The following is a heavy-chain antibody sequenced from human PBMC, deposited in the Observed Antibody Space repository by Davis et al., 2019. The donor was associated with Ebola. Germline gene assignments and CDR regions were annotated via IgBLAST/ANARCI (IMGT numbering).Heavy chain of an antibody. CDR3: ATGAAAGNKYYFDY. D-gene: IGHD6-13*01. Sequence: GESLKISCAASGSTFSTYWMSWVRQAPGKGLELVANINQDESEKYFVDSVRGRFTISRDNARNSVFLQLSSLRAEDTALYYCATGAAAGNKYYFDYWGQGTLVTVSS. CDR1: GSTFSTYW. J-gene: IGHJ4*02. V-gene: IGHV3-7*01. CDR2: INQDESEK.